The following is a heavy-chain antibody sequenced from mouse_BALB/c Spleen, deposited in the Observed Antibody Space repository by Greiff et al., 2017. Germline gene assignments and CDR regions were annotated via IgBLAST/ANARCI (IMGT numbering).Heavy chain of an antibody. D-gene: IGHD2-4*01. CDR2: IWSGGST. J-gene: IGHJ3*01. Sequence: QVQLQQSGPGLVQPSQSLSITCTVSGFSLTSYGVHWVRQSPGKGLEWLGVIWSGGSTDYNAAFISRLSISKDNSKSQVFFKMNSLQANDTAIYYCARNRDYDEGFAYWGQGTLVTVSA. CDR1: GFSLTSYG. CDR3: ARNRDYDEGFAY. V-gene: IGHV2-2*02.